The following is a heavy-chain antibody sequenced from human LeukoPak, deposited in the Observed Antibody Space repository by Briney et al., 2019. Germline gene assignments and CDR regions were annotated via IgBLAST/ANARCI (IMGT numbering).Heavy chain of an antibody. Sequence: SETLSLTCTVSGGSISSYYWSWIRQPPGRGLEWIGYTSYSGSTDYNPSLRSGVTLPVDTSKNQLSLKLSSVTAADTAVYYCGRRASYDTLTGYTYWYFDLWGRGTLVTVSS. CDR1: GGSISSYY. CDR2: TSYSGST. V-gene: IGHV4-59*01. D-gene: IGHD3-9*01. J-gene: IGHJ2*01. CDR3: GRRASYDTLTGYTYWYFDL.